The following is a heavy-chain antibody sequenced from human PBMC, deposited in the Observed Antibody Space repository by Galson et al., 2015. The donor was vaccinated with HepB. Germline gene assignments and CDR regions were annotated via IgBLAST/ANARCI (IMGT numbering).Heavy chain of an antibody. V-gene: IGHV4-59*01. CDR2: IYYSGST. D-gene: IGHD4-17*01. CDR3: AREAPYGDFLRITTYAFDI. J-gene: IGHJ3*02. Sequence: LSLTCTVSGGSISSYYWSWIRQPPGKGLEWIGYIYYSGSTNYNPSLKSRVTISVDTSKNQFSLKLSSVTAADTAVYYCAREAPYGDFLRITTYAFDIWGQGTMVTVSS. CDR1: GGSISSYY.